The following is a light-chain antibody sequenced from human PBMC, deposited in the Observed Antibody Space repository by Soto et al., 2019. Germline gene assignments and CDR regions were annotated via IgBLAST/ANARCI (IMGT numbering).Light chain of an antibody. CDR2: LNSDGSH. CDR3: HTWTTGILV. Sequence: QPVLTQSPSASASLGASVKLTCTLSSGHRTYAIAWHQQQPWKGPRYLMKLNSDGSHTKGDGIHDRFSGSSSGAERYLTISGRQSEDEADYYCHTWTTGILVSGGGTKLTVL. J-gene: IGLJ3*02. CDR1: SGHRTYA. V-gene: IGLV4-69*01.